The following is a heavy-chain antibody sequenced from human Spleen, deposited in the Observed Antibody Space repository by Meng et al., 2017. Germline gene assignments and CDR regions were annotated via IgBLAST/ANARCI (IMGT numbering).Heavy chain of an antibody. CDR3: ARGLRYSNYGWFDP. Sequence: QVQLQQWGAGLLKPSETLSLTCAVYGGSFSDYFCNWIRQPPGKGLEWIGGSDHFGNTIYNPSLKSRVTISVDTSKNQFSLKLSSVTAADTAVYYCARGLRYSNYGWFDPWGQGTLVTVSS. D-gene: IGHD4-11*01. CDR1: GGSFSDYF. CDR2: SDHFGNT. V-gene: IGHV4-34*01. J-gene: IGHJ5*02.